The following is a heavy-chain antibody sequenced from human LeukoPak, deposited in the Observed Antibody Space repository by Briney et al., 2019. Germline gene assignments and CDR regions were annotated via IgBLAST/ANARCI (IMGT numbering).Heavy chain of an antibody. Sequence: GGSLRLSCAISGFTVSSNYMSWVRQAPGKGLKWVSVIYSGGSTYYADSVKGRYTISRDNSKNTLYLQMDSLRAEDTAIYYCAKDLGLSVGTTPFDFWGQGTLVTVSS. CDR3: AKDLGLSVGTTPFDF. J-gene: IGHJ4*02. D-gene: IGHD1-26*01. V-gene: IGHV3-53*01. CDR1: GFTVSSNY. CDR2: IYSGGST.